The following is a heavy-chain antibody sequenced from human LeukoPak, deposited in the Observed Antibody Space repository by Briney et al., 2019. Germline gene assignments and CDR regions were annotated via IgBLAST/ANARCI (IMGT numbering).Heavy chain of an antibody. V-gene: IGHV3-7*04. D-gene: IGHD5-12*01. CDR3: ARDGTYTDYDPDFDI. CDR2: IKQDGSEK. Sequence: GGSLRLSCAASGFTFSRFWMSWVRQAPGKGLEWVANIKQDGSEKYYVNSVKGRFTISRDNAKNSLYLQMNSLRAEDTAVFYCARDGTYTDYDPDFDIWGQGTLVTVSS. CDR1: GFTFSRFW. J-gene: IGHJ4*02.